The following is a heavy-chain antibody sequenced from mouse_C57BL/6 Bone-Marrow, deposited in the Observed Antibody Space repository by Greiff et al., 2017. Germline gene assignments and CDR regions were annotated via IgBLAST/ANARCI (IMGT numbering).Heavy chain of an antibody. J-gene: IGHJ3*01. CDR3: ASPYYSNPLAY. CDR2: INPYNGGT. D-gene: IGHD2-5*01. V-gene: IGHV1-19*01. Sequence: EVQLQQSGPVLVKPGASVKMSCKASGYTFTDYYMNWVKQSHGKSLEWIGVINPYNGGTSYNQKFKGKATLTVDKSSSTAYMELNSMTSEDSAVYYCASPYYSNPLAYWGQGTLVTVSA. CDR1: GYTFTDYY.